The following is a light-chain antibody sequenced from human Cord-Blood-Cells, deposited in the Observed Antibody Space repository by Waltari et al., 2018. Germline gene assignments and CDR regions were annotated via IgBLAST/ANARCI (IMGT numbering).Light chain of an antibody. Sequence: QSALTQPASVSGSPGQSITISCTGPSSDVGGYNYVSWYQQHPGKAPKTMIYDVSNRPSGVSNRFSGSKSGNTASLTISGLQAEDEADYYCSSYTSSSTWVFGGGTKLTVL. CDR1: SSDVGGYNY. CDR2: DVS. V-gene: IGLV2-14*03. CDR3: SSYTSSSTWV. J-gene: IGLJ3*02.